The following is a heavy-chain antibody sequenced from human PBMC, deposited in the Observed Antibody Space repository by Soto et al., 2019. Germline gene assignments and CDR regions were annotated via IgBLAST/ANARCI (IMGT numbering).Heavy chain of an antibody. CDR3: ARVGGITTVTTDYYYDMDV. CDR1: GGSISSYY. CDR2: IYYSGST. D-gene: IGHD4-4*01. J-gene: IGHJ6*02. V-gene: IGHV4-59*01. Sequence: QVQLQESGPGLVKPSETLSLTCTVSGGSISSYYWSWIRQPPGKGLEWIGYIYYSGSTDHNPSLKSRVTISVDTSKNQFSLKLSSVTAADTAVYYCARVGGITTVTTDYYYDMDVWGQGTTVTVSS.